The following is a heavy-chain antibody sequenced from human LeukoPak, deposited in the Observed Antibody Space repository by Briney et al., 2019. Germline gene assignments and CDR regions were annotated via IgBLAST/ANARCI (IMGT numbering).Heavy chain of an antibody. CDR3: ASGAFGYDSSGYYQGY. V-gene: IGHV1-2*02. CDR1: GYTFTGYY. D-gene: IGHD3-22*01. J-gene: IGHJ4*02. Sequence: ASVKVSCKASGYTFTGYYMHWVRQAPGQGLEWMGWINPNSGGTNYAQKFQGRVTMTRDTSISTAYMELSRLRSDDTAVYYCASGAFGYDSSGYYQGYWGQGTLVTVSS. CDR2: INPNSGGT.